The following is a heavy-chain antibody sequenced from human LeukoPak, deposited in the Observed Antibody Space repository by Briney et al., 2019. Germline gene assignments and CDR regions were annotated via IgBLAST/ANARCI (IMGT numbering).Heavy chain of an antibody. J-gene: IGHJ4*02. CDR3: AKGSLAAKGYFDY. D-gene: IGHD6-6*01. Sequence: GGSLRLSCAASGFTFYDYAMHWVRQAPGKGLEWVSGISWSGGTIGYADSVKGRFTISRDNSKNTLYLQMNSLRAEDTAVYYCAKGSLAAKGYFDYWGQGTLVTVSS. CDR1: GFTFYDYA. CDR2: ISWSGGTI. V-gene: IGHV3-9*01.